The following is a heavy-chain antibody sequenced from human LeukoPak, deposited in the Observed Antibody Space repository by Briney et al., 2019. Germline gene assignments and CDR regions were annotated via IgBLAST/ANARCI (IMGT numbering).Heavy chain of an antibody. CDR3: TTGYSSTWHDGY. J-gene: IGHJ4*02. CDR1: GFTFSNAW. V-gene: IGHV3-15*01. CDR2: IKSTADGGTT. D-gene: IGHD6-13*01. Sequence: GRSLRLSCAASGFTFSNAWMNWVRQAPGKGLEWVGRIKSTADGGTTDYAAVVKGRFTISRDDSKNTLYVQMNNLKTEDTAIYYCTTGYSSTWHDGYWGQGTLVTVSS.